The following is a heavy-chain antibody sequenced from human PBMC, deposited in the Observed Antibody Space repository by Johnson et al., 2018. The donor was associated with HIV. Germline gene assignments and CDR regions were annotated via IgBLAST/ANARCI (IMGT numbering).Heavy chain of an antibody. V-gene: IGHV3-7*01. Sequence: VHLVESGGDLVQPGGSLRLSCTASAFSFSNSWVTWVRQAPGKGLEWVANINPDGSAKYYVDSVKGRFTISRDNAKNSLYLEMKSLRAEDTAVFYCARDRGYDALDIWGQGTLVTVSS. CDR1: AFSFSNSW. J-gene: IGHJ3*02. D-gene: IGHD3-22*01. CDR2: INPDGSAK. CDR3: ARDRGYDALDI.